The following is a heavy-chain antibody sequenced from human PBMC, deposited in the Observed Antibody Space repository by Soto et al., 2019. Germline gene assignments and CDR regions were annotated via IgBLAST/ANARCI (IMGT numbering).Heavy chain of an antibody. CDR3: ARESGSGAFDY. J-gene: IGHJ4*02. CDR1: GFTFSSYS. D-gene: IGHD6-19*01. Sequence: GSLRLSCAASGFTFSSYSMNWVRQAPGKGLEWVSSISSSGRYIYYADSVKGRFTISRDNAKNSLYLQMNSLRAEDTAVFYCARESGSGAFDYLGQGTLVTVYS. V-gene: IGHV3-21*01. CDR2: ISSSGRYI.